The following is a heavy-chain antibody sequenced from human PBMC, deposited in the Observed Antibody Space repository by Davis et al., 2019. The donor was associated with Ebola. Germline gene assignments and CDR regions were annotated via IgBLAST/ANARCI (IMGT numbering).Heavy chain of an antibody. CDR3: ASTNYGGNFRPDY. Sequence: GESLKISCKGSGYSFTSYWISWVRQMPGKGLEWMGRIDPSDSYTNYSPSFQGHVTISADKSISTAYLQWSSLKASDTAMYYCASTNYGGNFRPDYWGQGTLVTVSS. J-gene: IGHJ4*02. CDR1: GYSFTSYW. CDR2: IDPSDSYT. D-gene: IGHD4-23*01. V-gene: IGHV5-10-1*01.